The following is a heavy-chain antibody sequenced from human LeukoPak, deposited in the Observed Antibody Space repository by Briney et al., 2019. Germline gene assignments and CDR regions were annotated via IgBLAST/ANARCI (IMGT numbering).Heavy chain of an antibody. V-gene: IGHV1-18*01. CDR2: ISAYNGNT. J-gene: IGHJ3*02. Sequence: ASVKVSCKASGYTFTSYDINWVRQVTGQGLEWMGWISAYNGNTNYAQKVQGRVTMTTDTSTSTAYMELRSLRSDDTAVYYCARGLQENLAWLTAFSAFDIWGQGTMVTVSS. CDR3: ARGLQENLAWLTAFSAFDI. D-gene: IGHD6-19*01. CDR1: GYTFTSYD.